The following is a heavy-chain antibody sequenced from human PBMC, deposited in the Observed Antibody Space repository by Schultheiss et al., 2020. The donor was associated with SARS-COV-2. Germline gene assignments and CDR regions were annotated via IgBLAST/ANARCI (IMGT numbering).Heavy chain of an antibody. CDR3: ANLGIAVARDY. D-gene: IGHD6-19*01. Sequence: GGSLRLSCAASGFTFSSYAMSWVRQAPGKGLEWVSGISSGGGTYYADSVKGRFTVSRDNSKNTLYLQMNSLRAEDTAVYYCANLGIAVARDYWGQGTLVTVSS. CDR1: GFTFSSYA. J-gene: IGHJ4*02. CDR2: ISSGGGT. V-gene: IGHV3-23*01.